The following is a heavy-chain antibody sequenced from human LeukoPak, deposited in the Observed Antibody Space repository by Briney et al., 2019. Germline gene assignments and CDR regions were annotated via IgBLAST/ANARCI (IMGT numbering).Heavy chain of an antibody. V-gene: IGHV4-59*01. Sequence: PSETLSLTCTVSGGSISSYYWSWIRQPPGKGLEWIGYIYYSGSTNYNPSLKSRVTISVDTSKNQFSLKLSSVTAADTAVYYCARENNWNLIDYWGQGTLVTVSS. J-gene: IGHJ4*02. CDR2: IYYSGST. CDR1: GGSISSYY. D-gene: IGHD1-20*01. CDR3: ARENNWNLIDY.